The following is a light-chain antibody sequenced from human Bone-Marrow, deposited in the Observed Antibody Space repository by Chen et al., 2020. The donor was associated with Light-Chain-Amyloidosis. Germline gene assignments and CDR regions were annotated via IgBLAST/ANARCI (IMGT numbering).Light chain of an antibody. V-gene: IGLV3-25*03. J-gene: IGLJ2*01. Sequence: SYELTQPPSVSVSPGQTARITCSGDDLPTKYAYWYQQKPGQAPVLVIHRDTERPSGFSERFSGSSSGTTATLTISVVQAEDEADYHCQSADSSGTYEVIFGGGTKLTVL. CDR1: DLPTKY. CDR2: RDT. CDR3: QSADSSGTYEVI.